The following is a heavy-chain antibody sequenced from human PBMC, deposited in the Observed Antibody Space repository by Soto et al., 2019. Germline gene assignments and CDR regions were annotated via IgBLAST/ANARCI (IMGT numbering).Heavy chain of an antibody. Sequence: QVQLVESGGGVVQPGRSLRLSWAASGFTFSSYGMHWVRQAPGKGLVWVAVIWYDGSNKYYADSVKGRFTISRDNSKNTLYLQMNSLRAEDTDVYYCAREAQGVVTYWGQGTLVTVSS. J-gene: IGHJ4*02. D-gene: IGHD2-21*02. CDR3: AREAQGVVTY. CDR1: GFTFSSYG. V-gene: IGHV3-33*01. CDR2: IWYDGSNK.